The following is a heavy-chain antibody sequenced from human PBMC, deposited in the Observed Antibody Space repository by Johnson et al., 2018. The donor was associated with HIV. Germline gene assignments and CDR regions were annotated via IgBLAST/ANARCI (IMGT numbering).Heavy chain of an antibody. Sequence: QVQLVESGGGVVQPGKSLRLSCAASEFTFSDYGMHWVRQAPGKGLEWVAVIWFDGTKKYYSDSVRGRFTVSRDNSKSTLYLQMNRLQAEDTDLYYCARVTVATAAGGVPLDIWGPGTMVTVSA. CDR1: EFTFSDYG. V-gene: IGHV3-33*01. J-gene: IGHJ3*02. CDR3: ARVTVATAAGGVPLDI. D-gene: IGHD2-2*01. CDR2: IWFDGTKK.